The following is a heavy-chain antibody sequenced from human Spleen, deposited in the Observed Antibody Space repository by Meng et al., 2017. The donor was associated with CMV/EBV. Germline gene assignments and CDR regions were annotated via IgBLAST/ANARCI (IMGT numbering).Heavy chain of an antibody. J-gene: IGHJ5*02. V-gene: IGHV1-8*03. Sequence: ASVKVSCKASGYTFTSYDINWVRQATGQGLEWMGWMNRNSGNTGYAQKFQGRVTITRNTSISTAYMELSSLRSEDTAVYYCARDFYDIEGHYYDCFDPWGQGTLVTVSS. CDR3: ARDFYDIEGHYYDCFDP. D-gene: IGHD3-22*01. CDR2: MNRNSGNT. CDR1: GYTFTSYD.